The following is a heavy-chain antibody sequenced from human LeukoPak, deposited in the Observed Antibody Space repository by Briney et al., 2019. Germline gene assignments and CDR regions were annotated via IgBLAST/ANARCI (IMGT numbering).Heavy chain of an antibody. CDR1: GDSVSSGSYY. CDR2: IYYTGST. J-gene: IGHJ4*02. V-gene: IGHV4-61*01. D-gene: IGHD3-10*01. CDR3: ARGKNYYGSGGY. Sequence: SSETLSLTCTVSGDSVSSGSYYWSWIRQPPGKGLEWIGYIYYTGSTNYNPSLKSRVTISVDTSKNQFSLKLSSATAADTAVYYCARGKNYYGSGGYWGQGTLVTVSS.